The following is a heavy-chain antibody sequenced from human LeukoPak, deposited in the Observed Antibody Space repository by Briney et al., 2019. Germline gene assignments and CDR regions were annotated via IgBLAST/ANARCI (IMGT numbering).Heavy chain of an antibody. V-gene: IGHV4-30-2*01. Sequence: PSQTLSLTCVVSGASISSGGYSWSWIRQPPGKGLEWIGCIYHTGGTQYNPSLKSRVTMSVDTSKNQFTLNLNSVTAADTAVYYCVRDIWGSSTWGQRTLVTVSS. D-gene: IGHD3-16*01. CDR3: VRDIWGSST. CDR1: GASISSGGYS. CDR2: IYHTGGT. J-gene: IGHJ5*02.